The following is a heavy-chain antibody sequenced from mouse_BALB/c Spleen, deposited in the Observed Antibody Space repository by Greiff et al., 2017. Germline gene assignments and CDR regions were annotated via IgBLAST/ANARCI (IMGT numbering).Heavy chain of an antibody. D-gene: IGHD1-1*01. CDR1: GYSFTSYW. CDR2: IYPGNSDT. CDR3: TRSGNYYGSSFAY. V-gene: IGHV1-5*01. J-gene: IGHJ3*01. Sequence: VQLQQSGTVLARPGASVKMSCKASGYSFTSYWMHWVNQRPGQGLEWIGAIYPGNSDTSYNQKFKGKAKLTAVTSASTAYMELSSLTNEDSAVYYCTRSGNYYGSSFAYWGQGTLVTVSA.